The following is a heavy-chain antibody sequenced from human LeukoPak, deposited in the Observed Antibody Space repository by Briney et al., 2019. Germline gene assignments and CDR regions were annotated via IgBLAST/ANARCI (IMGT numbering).Heavy chain of an antibody. CDR3: ARYYGSGSYSQCIDY. CDR2: INHSGST. D-gene: IGHD3-10*01. CDR1: GGSFIGYY. Sequence: SETLSLTCAVYGGSFIGYYWSWIRQPTGKGLEWIGEINHSGSTNYNPSLKSRVTISVDTSKNQFSLKLSSVTAADTAVYYCARYYGSGSYSQCIDYWGQGTLVTVSS. J-gene: IGHJ4*02. V-gene: IGHV4-34*01.